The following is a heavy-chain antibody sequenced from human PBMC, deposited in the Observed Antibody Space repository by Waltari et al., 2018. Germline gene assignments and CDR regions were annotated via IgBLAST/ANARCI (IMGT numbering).Heavy chain of an antibody. J-gene: IGHJ6*03. V-gene: IGHV4-59*01. CDR1: GGSISSYY. Sequence: QLQLQESGPGLVKPSETLSLTCTVSGGSISSYYWSWIRQPPGKGLEWIGYIYYSGSTNYNPSLKSRVTISVDTSKNQFSLKLSSVTAADTAVYYCARRIGGYSGYPRDYYYYMDVWGKGTTVTVSS. CDR2: IYYSGST. D-gene: IGHD5-12*01. CDR3: ARRIGGYSGYPRDYYYYMDV.